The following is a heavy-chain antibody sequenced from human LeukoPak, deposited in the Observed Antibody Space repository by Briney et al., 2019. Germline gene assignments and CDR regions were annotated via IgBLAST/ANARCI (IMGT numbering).Heavy chain of an antibody. D-gene: IGHD3-10*01. CDR2: IIPILGIA. J-gene: IGHJ6*02. V-gene: IGHV1-69*04. CDR1: GGTFSSYA. CDR3: ARLLWFGEFLGYGMDV. Sequence: SVKVSCKASGGTFSSYAVSWVRQAPGQGLEWMGRIIPILGIANYAQKFQGRVTITADTSTSTAYMELSSLRSEDTAVYYCARLLWFGEFLGYGMDVWGQGTTVTVSS.